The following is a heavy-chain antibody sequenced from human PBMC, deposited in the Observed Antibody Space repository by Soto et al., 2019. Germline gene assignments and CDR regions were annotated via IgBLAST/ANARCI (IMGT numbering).Heavy chain of an antibody. CDR2: IYTSGST. CDR1: GGSISSYY. D-gene: IGHD6-13*01. V-gene: IGHV4-4*07. J-gene: IGHJ4*02. Sequence: SETLSLTCTVSGGSISSYYWSWIRQPAGKGLEWIGRIYTSGSTNYNPSLKSRVTMSVDTSKNQFSLKLSSVTAADTAVYYCAREVVTLRRHSSRWQSSTRIDYWGQGTLVTVSS. CDR3: AREVVTLRRHSSRWQSSTRIDY.